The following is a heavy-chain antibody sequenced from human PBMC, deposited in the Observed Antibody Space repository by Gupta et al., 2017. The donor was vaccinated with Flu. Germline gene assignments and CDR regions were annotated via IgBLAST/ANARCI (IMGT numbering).Heavy chain of an antibody. CDR3: ARDYSRWLELRGFDY. CDR1: GFTFSDYY. Sequence: QVQLVESGGGLVKPGGSLRLSCAASGFTFSDYYMSWIRQAPGKGLEWVSCISSSSSYTNYADSVKGRFTISRDNAKNSLYLQMNSLRAEDTAVYYCARDYSRWLELRGFDYWGQGTLVTVSS. CDR2: ISSSSSYT. V-gene: IGHV3-11*05. J-gene: IGHJ4*02. D-gene: IGHD1-7*01.